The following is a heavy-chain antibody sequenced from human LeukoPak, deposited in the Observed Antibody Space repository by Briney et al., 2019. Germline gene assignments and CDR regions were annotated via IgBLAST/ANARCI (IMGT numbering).Heavy chain of an antibody. Sequence: GGSLRLSCAASGYTFSNYAMSWVRQAPGKGLEWVPTINSGGSTFYADSVKGRFTISRDNSKNTLYLQMNSLRAEDTAVYYCAKLLDIWGQGTMVTVSS. CDR2: INSGGST. CDR1: GYTFSNYA. CDR3: AKLLDI. J-gene: IGHJ3*02. V-gene: IGHV3-23*01.